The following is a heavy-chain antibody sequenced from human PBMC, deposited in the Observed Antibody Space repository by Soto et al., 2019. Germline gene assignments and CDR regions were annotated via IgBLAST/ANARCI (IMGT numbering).Heavy chain of an antibody. D-gene: IGHD1-26*01. J-gene: IGHJ4*02. Sequence: QLQLQESGPGLVKSSETLSLTCTVSGGSISSRSYHWGWIRQPPGKGLEWIGSFYYSGTTYYNPSLKSRVTMSVDMSKNQFSLKLNSVTATDTAVYYGVSRVGATPPSFWGQGTLVIVSS. CDR3: VSRVGATPPSF. V-gene: IGHV4-39*01. CDR2: FYYSGTT. CDR1: GGSISSRSYH.